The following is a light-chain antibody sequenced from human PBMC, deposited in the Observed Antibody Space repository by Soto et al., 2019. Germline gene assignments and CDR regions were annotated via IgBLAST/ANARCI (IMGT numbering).Light chain of an antibody. J-gene: IGKJ1*01. CDR1: QSISNW. CDR3: QQYNGT. V-gene: IGKV1-5*03. Sequence: DIQMTQSPSTLSASVGDRVTITCRASQSISNWLAWYQQNPGKAPNLLIYKASNLESGVPSRFSGSGSGTEFTLTISSLQPDDFATYYCQQYNGTFGQGTKVDIK. CDR2: KAS.